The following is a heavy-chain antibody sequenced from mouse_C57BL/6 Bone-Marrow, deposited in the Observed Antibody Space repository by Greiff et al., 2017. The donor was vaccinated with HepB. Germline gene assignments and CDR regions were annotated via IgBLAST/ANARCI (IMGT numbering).Heavy chain of an antibody. V-gene: IGHV2-6*01. CDR3: ASGDGYYLFAY. D-gene: IGHD2-3*01. J-gene: IGHJ3*01. CDR2: IWGVGST. Sequence: VMLVESGPGLVAPSQSLSITCTVSGFSLTSYGVDWVRQSPGKGLEWLGVIWGVGSTNYNSALKSRLSISKDNSKSQVFLKMNSLQTDDTAMYYCASGDGYYLFAYWGQGTLVTVSA. CDR1: GFSLTSYG.